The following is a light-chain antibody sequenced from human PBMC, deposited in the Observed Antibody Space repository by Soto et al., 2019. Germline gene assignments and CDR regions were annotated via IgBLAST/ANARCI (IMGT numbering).Light chain of an antibody. CDR3: QHYGSSPRT. CDR2: GAS. V-gene: IGKV3-20*01. J-gene: IGKJ1*01. CDR1: QTISSRH. Sequence: IVLTQSPGTLSLSPGERATLSCRTSQTISSRHLAWYQQKPGQAPRLLIYGASSRATGIPDRFSGSGSGTDFTLTISRLDPEDFAVYFCQHYGSSPRTFGQGTKVDIK.